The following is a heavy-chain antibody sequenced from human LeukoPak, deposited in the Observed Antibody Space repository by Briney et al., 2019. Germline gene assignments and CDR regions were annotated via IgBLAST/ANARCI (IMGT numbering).Heavy chain of an antibody. D-gene: IGHD1-7*01. CDR3: ARHSKTGSTYYGMDV. V-gene: IGHV5-51*01. CDR2: IYPGDSET. CDR1: GYPFINYW. J-gene: IGHJ6*02. Sequence: GESLKISFKGSGYPFINYWIAWMRPMPGKGLEWVGIIYPGDSETAYSPSFQGQVTISADRSISTAYLQWSSLEASDTAVYYCARHSKTGSTYYGMDVWGQGTTVTVSS.